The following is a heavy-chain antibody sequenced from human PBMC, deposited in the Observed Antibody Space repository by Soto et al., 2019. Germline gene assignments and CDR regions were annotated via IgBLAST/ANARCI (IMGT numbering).Heavy chain of an antibody. CDR2: ISSSSSYI. D-gene: IGHD1-26*01. CDR1: GFTFSSYS. CDR3: ARDTRIVGATEFDY. Sequence: GGSLRLSCAASGFTFSSYSMNWVRQAPGKGLEWVSSISSSSSYIYYADSVKGRFTISRDNAKNSLYLQMNSLRAEDTAVYYCARDTRIVGATEFDYWGQGTLVTVSS. V-gene: IGHV3-21*01. J-gene: IGHJ4*02.